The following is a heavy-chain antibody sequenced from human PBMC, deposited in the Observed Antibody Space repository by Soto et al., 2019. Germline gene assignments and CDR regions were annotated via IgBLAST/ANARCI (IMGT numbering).Heavy chain of an antibody. CDR2: INHLGSI. D-gene: IGHD2-2*01. J-gene: IGHJ6*03. Sequence: PSETLSLTCVVSGGSLSDYFWSWIRQPPGMALEWIGEINHLGSINYNPSLKSRVTMSVDTSKNQFSLTLNSVTAADTAVYYCASVVPASNYYYYYYMDVWGKGTTVTVSS. CDR3: ASVVPASNYYYYYYMDV. V-gene: IGHV4-34*01. CDR1: GGSLSDYF.